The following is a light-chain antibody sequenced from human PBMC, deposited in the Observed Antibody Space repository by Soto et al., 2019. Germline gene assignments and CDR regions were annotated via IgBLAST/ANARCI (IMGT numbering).Light chain of an antibody. CDR3: QQYGGSPQT. V-gene: IGKV3-20*01. CDR1: QSVSNY. J-gene: IGKJ1*01. CDR2: GAS. Sequence: EIVLTQSPGTLSLSPGERATLSCRASQSVSNYLAWYQQKPDQAPRLLIYGASIRPTGIPDRFSASGSGTDFTLTISRLEPEDLAVYYCQQYGGSPQTFGQGTKVEIK.